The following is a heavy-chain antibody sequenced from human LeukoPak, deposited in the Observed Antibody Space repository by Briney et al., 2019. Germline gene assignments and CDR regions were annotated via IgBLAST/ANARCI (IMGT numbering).Heavy chain of an antibody. CDR2: IYYSGST. J-gene: IGHJ4*02. V-gene: IGHV4-30-4*01. Sequence: SETLSLTCTVSGGSISSGDYYWSWIRQPPGKGLEWIGYIYYSGSTYYNPSLKSRVTISVDTSKNQFSLKLSSVTAADTAVYYCARDSPNYYDSSGSVFDYWGQGTLVTVSS. CDR3: ARDSPNYYDSSGSVFDY. CDR1: GGSISSGDYY. D-gene: IGHD3-22*01.